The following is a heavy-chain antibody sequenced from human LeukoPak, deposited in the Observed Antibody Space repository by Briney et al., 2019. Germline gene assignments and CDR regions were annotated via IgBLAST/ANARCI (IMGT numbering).Heavy chain of an antibody. D-gene: IGHD3-22*01. CDR2: FYSGGRT. CDR3: VRYYDSSGYTQGAFDI. V-gene: IGHV3-66*02. J-gene: IGHJ3*02. CDR1: GLTVSGNY. Sequence: GGSLRLSCAASGLTVSGNYMGWVRQAPGKGLEWVSVFYSGGRTYYADSVKGRFTISRDNPKNTLYLQINSLRAEDTAVYFCVRYYDSSGYTQGAFDIWGQGTMVTVPS.